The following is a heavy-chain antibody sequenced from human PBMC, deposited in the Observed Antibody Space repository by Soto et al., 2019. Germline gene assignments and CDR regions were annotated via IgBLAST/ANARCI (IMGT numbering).Heavy chain of an antibody. CDR1: GYGLTSYS. J-gene: IGHJ6*03. CDR3: ARIAVLNYYYYYYYMDV. Sequence: ASVKVSCKASGYGLTSYSLCWVRHYPGQRLEWMGWISAYNGNTNYAQKLQGRVTMTTDTSTSTAYMELRSLRSDDTAVYYCARIAVLNYYYYYYYMDVWGKGTTVTVSS. V-gene: IGHV1-18*01. CDR2: ISAYNGNT. D-gene: IGHD1-20*01.